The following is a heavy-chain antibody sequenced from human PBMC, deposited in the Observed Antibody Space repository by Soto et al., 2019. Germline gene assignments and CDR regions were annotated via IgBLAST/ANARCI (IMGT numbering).Heavy chain of an antibody. CDR1: GYTFTSYY. D-gene: IGHD6-19*01. Sequence: SVKVSCKASGYTFTSYYMHWVRQAPGQGLEWMGIIIPIFGTANYAQKFQGRVTITADESTSTAYMELSSLRSEDTAVYYCARDGPRGYSSGLIYGMDVWGQGTTVTVSS. CDR2: IIPIFGTA. V-gene: IGHV1-69*13. CDR3: ARDGPRGYSSGLIYGMDV. J-gene: IGHJ6*02.